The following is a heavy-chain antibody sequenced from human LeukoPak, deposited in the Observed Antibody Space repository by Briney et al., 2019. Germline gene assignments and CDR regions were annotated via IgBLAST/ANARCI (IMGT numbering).Heavy chain of an antibody. D-gene: IGHD3-22*01. V-gene: IGHV4-39*07. J-gene: IGHJ4*02. CDR1: EGSISSSSYY. Sequence: SETLSLTCTVSEGSISSSSYYWGWIRQPPGKGLEWLGSIYYSGSTYYKPSLKSRVTISVDTSKNQFSLKLSSVTAADTAVYYCARPGNYYDSSGYYPFDYWGQGTLVTVSS. CDR2: IYYSGST. CDR3: ARPGNYYDSSGYYPFDY.